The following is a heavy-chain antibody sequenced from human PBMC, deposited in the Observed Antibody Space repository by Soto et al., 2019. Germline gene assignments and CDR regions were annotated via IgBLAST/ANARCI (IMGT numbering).Heavy chain of an antibody. Sequence: GGSLRLSCAASGFTFSTYWMHWVRQAPGTGLEWVSRIKGDGSSTSYADSVKGRFTISRDNAKNTLYLQMNSLGAEDTAVYWCERGIRNYSGVDVWGKGTRVTVSS. CDR3: ERGIRNYSGVDV. CDR2: IKGDGSST. CDR1: GFTFSTYW. V-gene: IGHV3-74*01. J-gene: IGHJ6*04.